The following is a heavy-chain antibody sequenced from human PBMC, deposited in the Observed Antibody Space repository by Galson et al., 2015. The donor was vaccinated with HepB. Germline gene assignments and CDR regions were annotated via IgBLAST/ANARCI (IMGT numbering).Heavy chain of an antibody. CDR3: ARDDWRTYYYDSSGYHPTYYYYYMDV. CDR2: TYYRSKWYN. J-gene: IGHJ6*03. Sequence: CAISGDSVSSNSAAWNWIRQSPSRGLEWLGRTYYRSKWYNDYAVSVKSRITINPDTSKNQFSLQLNSVTPEDTAVYYCARDDWRTYYYDSSGYHPTYYYYYMDVWGKGTTVTVSS. D-gene: IGHD3-22*01. V-gene: IGHV6-1*01. CDR1: GDSVSSNSAA.